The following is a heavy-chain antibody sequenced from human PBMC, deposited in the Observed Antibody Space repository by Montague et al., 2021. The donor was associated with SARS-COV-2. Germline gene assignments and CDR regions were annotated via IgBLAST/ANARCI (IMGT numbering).Heavy chain of an antibody. CDR1: GGSISGYY. V-gene: IGHV4-59*08. J-gene: IGHJ3*02. CDR3: ARRALGYYDILSDYWDDAFDI. Sequence: SETLSLTCTVYGGSISGYYWSWIRQPPGKGLEWIGYIYYSGSTNYNPSLKSRVTISVDTSKNQFSLKLSSVTAADTAVYYCARRALGYYDILSDYWDDAFDIWGQGTMVTVSS. D-gene: IGHD3-9*01. CDR2: IYYSGST.